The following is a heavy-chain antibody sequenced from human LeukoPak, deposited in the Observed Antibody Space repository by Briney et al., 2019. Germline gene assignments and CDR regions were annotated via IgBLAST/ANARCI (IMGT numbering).Heavy chain of an antibody. Sequence: SQTLSLTCAISGDSVSSNSAAWNWIRQSPSRGLEWLGRTYYRSKWYNDYAVSVKSQITINPDTSKNQFSLQLNSVTPEDTAVYYCARSVRCTTTSCYTDARWFDPWGQGTLVTVSS. V-gene: IGHV6-1*01. J-gene: IGHJ5*02. CDR1: GDSVSSNSAA. CDR2: TYYRSKWYN. CDR3: ARSVRCTTTSCYTDARWFDP. D-gene: IGHD2-2*02.